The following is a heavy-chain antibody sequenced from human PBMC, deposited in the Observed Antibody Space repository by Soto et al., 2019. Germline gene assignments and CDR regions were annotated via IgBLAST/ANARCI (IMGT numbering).Heavy chain of an antibody. CDR1: GYSFAGHY. CDR2: INPNSGGT. Sequence: QVQLVQSGAEVKKPGASVRVSCKTSGYSFAGHYLHWVRQAPGQGLDWMVWINPNSGGTIYAQKFQGRVTMTRDTSISTAYMVLTSLRSDDTAVYYCARDSHYDILTGYSRNAFDMWGRGTVVTVSS. CDR3: ARDSHYDILTGYSRNAFDM. D-gene: IGHD3-9*01. J-gene: IGHJ3*02. V-gene: IGHV1-2*02.